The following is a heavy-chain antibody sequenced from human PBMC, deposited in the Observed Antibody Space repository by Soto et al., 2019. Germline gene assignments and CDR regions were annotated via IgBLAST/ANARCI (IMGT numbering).Heavy chain of an antibody. CDR3: AKNGHPPYYYYGMDV. J-gene: IGHJ6*02. D-gene: IGHD2-8*01. V-gene: IGHV1-18*01. Sequence: QGQLVQSGVEVKKPGASVKVSCKASGYTFSRYGISWVRQAPGQGLEWMGWISGYNGDTNYAQKFQGRVTMTIDTSPKTAYMELRTLTSDDTAVYYCAKNGHPPYYYYGMDVWGQGTTVSVSS. CDR1: GYTFSRYG. CDR2: ISGYNGDT.